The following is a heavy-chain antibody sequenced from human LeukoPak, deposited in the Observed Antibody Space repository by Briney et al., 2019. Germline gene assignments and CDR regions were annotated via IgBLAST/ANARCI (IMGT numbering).Heavy chain of an antibody. CDR2: INPSGGST. CDR3: ARGIVGATSEEYYYYGMDV. J-gene: IGHJ6*02. CDR1: GYTFTSYY. D-gene: IGHD1-26*01. V-gene: IGHV1-46*01. Sequence: GPVKVSCKASGYTFTSYYMHWVRQAPGQGLEWMGIINPSGGSTSYAQKFQGRVTMTRDTSTSTVYMELSSLRSEDTAVYYCARGIVGATSEEYYYYGMDVWGQGTTVTVSS.